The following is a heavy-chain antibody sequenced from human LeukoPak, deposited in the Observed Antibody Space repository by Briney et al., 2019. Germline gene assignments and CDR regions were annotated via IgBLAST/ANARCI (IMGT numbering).Heavy chain of an antibody. CDR1: GGSISSSSYY. Sequence: SETLSLTCTVSGGSISSSSYYWGWIRQPPGKGLEWIGSIYYSGSTYYNPSLKSRVTISVDTSKNQFSLKLSSVTAADTAVYYCARRSSNWYSRFDPWGQGTLVTVSS. J-gene: IGHJ5*02. D-gene: IGHD6-13*01. V-gene: IGHV4-39*01. CDR2: IYYSGST. CDR3: ARRSSNWYSRFDP.